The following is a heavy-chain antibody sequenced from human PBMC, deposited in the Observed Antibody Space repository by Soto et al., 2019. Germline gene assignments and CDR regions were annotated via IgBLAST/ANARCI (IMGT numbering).Heavy chain of an antibody. V-gene: IGHV1-2*04. D-gene: IGHD4-17*01. J-gene: IGHJ4*02. CDR1: GYTFTVYY. CDR2: INPNSGGT. CDR3: ARDGGYGDYYFDY. Sequence: QVQLVQSGAEVKKPGASVKVSCKASGYTFTVYYMHWVRQAPGQGLEWMGWINPNSGGTNYAQKFQGWVTMTRDTSISTAYMELSGLRSDDTAVYYCARDGGYGDYYFDYWGQGTLVTVSS.